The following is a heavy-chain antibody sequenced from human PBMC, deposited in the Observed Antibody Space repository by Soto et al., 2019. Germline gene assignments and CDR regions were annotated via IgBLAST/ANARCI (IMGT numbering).Heavy chain of an antibody. V-gene: IGHV4-31*03. CDR1: GGSISSGGYY. J-gene: IGHJ4*02. D-gene: IGHD6-19*01. CDR3: ARDLGLAVAGLSVTRYFDY. Sequence: SETLSLTCTVSGGSISSGGYYWSWIRQHPGKGLEWIGYIYYSGSTYYNPSLKSRVTISVDTSKNQFSLKLSSVTAADTAVYYCARDLGLAVAGLSVTRYFDYWGQGTLVTVSS. CDR2: IYYSGST.